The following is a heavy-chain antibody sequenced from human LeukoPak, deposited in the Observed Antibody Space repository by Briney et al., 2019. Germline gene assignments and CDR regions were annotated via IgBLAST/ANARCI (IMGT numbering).Heavy chain of an antibody. CDR1: GFMIDEYA. CDR2: IRSRSYHETT. Sequence: TGGSLRLSCTASGFMIDEYAMTWVRQAPGRGLEWLGFIRSRSYHETTQYAASVRGGFTISRDDSKSVTYLQMDSLKTEDTAVYFCARDRRDGYNDGYFSLWGRGTLVSVSS. CDR3: ARDRRDGYNDGYFSL. J-gene: IGHJ2*01. V-gene: IGHV3-49*04. D-gene: IGHD5-24*01.